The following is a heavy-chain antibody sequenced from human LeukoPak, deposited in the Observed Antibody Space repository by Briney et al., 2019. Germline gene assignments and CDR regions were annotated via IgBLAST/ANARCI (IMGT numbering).Heavy chain of an antibody. CDR1: GGSISSYY. D-gene: IGHD2-2*01. Sequence: SETLSLTCTVSGGSISSYYWSWIRQPPGKGLEWIGEINHSGSTNYNPSLKSRVTISVDTSKNQFSLKLSSVTAADTAVYYCARALKELQTTICFDYWGQGTLVTVSS. CDR2: INHSGST. V-gene: IGHV4-34*01. J-gene: IGHJ4*02. CDR3: ARALKELQTTICFDY.